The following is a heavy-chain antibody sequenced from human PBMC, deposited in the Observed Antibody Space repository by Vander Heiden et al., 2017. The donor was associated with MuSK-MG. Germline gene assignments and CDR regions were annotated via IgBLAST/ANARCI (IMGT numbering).Heavy chain of an antibody. CDR1: GYTFTSYD. J-gene: IGHJ3*02. Sequence: EVKKPGASVKVSCKASGYTFTSYDINWVRQATGQGLEWMGWMNPNSGNTGYAQKFQGRVTITRNTSISTADMELSSLRSEETAVYYCASMVSTTEMGQDAFDIWGQGTMVTVYS. CDR2: MNPNSGNT. CDR3: ASMVSTTEMGQDAFDI. D-gene: IGHD2-8*01. V-gene: IGHV1-8*03.